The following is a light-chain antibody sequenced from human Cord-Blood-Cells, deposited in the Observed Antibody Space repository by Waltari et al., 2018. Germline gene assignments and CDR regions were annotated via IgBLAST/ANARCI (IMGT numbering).Light chain of an antibody. CDR1: QSISSW. V-gene: IGKV1-5*01. CDR3: QQYNSYPYT. J-gene: IGKJ2*01. CDR2: DAS. Sequence: DIQMTQSPSTLSATVGDKVPFPCRASQSISSWLAWYQQKPGKAPKLLIYDASSLESGVPSRFSGSGSGTEFTLTISSLQPDDFATYYCQQYNSYPYTFGQGTKLEIK.